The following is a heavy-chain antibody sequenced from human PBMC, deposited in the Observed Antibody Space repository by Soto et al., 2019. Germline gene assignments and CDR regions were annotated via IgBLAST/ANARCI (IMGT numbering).Heavy chain of an antibody. Sequence: QLVQSGAEVREPGSSVKVSCKASGGTFSSYTVIWVRQAPGQGLEWMGGITPTLNIAKYAEKFQGRVTITADESTRTVNMHLSSLRSEDTAVYFCARGYYSGSNPSSFDYWGQGTLVAVSS. V-gene: IGHV1-69*01. CDR3: ARGYYSGSNPSSFDY. J-gene: IGHJ4*02. CDR2: ITPTLNIA. D-gene: IGHD1-26*01. CDR1: GGTFSSYT.